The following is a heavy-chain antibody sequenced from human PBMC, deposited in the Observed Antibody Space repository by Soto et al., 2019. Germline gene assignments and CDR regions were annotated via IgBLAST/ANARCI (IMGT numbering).Heavy chain of an antibody. V-gene: IGHV1-69*01. CDR2: IIPAFGAA. CDR3: AGISSSYTLDY. J-gene: IGHJ4*02. D-gene: IGHD3-22*01. CDR1: GGTFRRNA. Sequence: QVQLVQSGAEVKKPGSSVRVSCKASGGTFRRNAISWVRQAPGQGPEWMGGIIPAFGAATYAQKFQGRVTITADESTRTAYMELRSLRSEATAMYYCAGISSSYTLDYWGQGTLVTVSS.